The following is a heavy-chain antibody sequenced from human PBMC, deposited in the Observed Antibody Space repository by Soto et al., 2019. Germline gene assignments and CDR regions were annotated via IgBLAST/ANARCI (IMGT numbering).Heavy chain of an antibody. CDR2: IYYSGSN. CDR3: ARERPYFDY. Sequence: QVQLQESGPGLVKPSETLSLTCTVSGGSISSYYWSWIRQPPGKGLEWIGYIYYSGSNNYNPSLKRRVTISVDTSKNQFTLKLSYLTAADTAVYYCARERPYFDYWGQGTLVTVSS. J-gene: IGHJ4*02. V-gene: IGHV4-59*01. CDR1: GGSISSYY.